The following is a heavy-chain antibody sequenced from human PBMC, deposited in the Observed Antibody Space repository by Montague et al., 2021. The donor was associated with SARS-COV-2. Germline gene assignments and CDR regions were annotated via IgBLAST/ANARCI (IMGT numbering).Heavy chain of an antibody. CDR3: ARISAWYSSGWSAFDY. J-gene: IGHJ4*02. V-gene: IGHV2-70*01. CDR1: GFSLSTSGMC. D-gene: IGHD6-19*01. Sequence: PAQVKPTQTLTLTCTFSGFSLSTSGMCVSWIRQPPGKALEWLALIDWDDDKYYSTSLKTRLTISKDTSKNQVVLTMTNMDPVDTATYYCARISAWYSSGWSAFDYGGQGTLVTVSS. CDR2: IDWDDDK.